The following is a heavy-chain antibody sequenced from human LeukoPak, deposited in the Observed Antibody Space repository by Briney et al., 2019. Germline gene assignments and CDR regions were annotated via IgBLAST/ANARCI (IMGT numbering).Heavy chain of an antibody. CDR2: ISAYNGNR. Sequence: ASVKVSCKASGYTFTGYYIHWVRQAPGQGLEWMGWISAYNGNRNYAQKLQGRVTMTTDTSTSTAYMELRSLRSDDTAVYYCARKGDYWNDGAYWGQGTLVTVSS. J-gene: IGHJ4*02. CDR3: ARKGDYWNDGAY. D-gene: IGHD1-1*01. V-gene: IGHV1-18*04. CDR1: GYTFTGYY.